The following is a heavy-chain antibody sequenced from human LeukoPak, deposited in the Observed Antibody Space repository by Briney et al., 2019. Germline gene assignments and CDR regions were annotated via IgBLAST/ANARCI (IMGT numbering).Heavy chain of an antibody. CDR2: ISGDSGYT. D-gene: IGHD6-19*01. CDR3: AKGRSGWHWFDP. V-gene: IGHV3-43*02. CDR1: GFTFDDYA. Sequence: GGSLRLSCAASGFTFDDYAMHWVRQVPGKGLEWVSLISGDSGYTYYTDSVKGRFTISRDNRKNSLYLQMNSLRTEDTALYYCAKGRSGWHWFDPWGQGTPVTVSS. J-gene: IGHJ5*02.